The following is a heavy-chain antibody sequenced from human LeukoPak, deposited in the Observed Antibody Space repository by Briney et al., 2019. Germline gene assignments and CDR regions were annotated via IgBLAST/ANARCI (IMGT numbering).Heavy chain of an antibody. D-gene: IGHD3-22*01. J-gene: IGHJ4*02. Sequence: PGGSLRLSCAASGFTFSSYSMSWVRQAPGKGLEWVSSIGTTGSYIFYADSVKGRFTISRENAKNSLYLQMNSLRVGDTAVYYCARVPYGSGGYSKGYFDYWGQGTLVTVSS. CDR3: ARVPYGSGGYSKGYFDY. CDR1: GFTFSSYS. V-gene: IGHV3-21*01. CDR2: IGTTGSYI.